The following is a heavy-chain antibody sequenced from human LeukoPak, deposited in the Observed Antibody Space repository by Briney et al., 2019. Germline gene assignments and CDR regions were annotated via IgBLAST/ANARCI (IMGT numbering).Heavy chain of an antibody. CDR2: IIPIFGTA. D-gene: IGHD5-18*01. J-gene: IGHJ6*02. Sequence: GASVKVSCKASGYTFTSYGISWVRQAPGQGLEWMGGIIPIFGTANYAQKFQGRVTITADESTSTAYMELSSLRSEDTAVYYCARDARTAMVTGLLRYYYGMDVWGQGTTVTVSS. CDR3: ARDARTAMVTGLLRYYYGMDV. CDR1: GYTFTSYG. V-gene: IGHV1-69*13.